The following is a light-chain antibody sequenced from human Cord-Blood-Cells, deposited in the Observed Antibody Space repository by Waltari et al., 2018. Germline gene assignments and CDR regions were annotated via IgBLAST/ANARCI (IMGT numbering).Light chain of an antibody. V-gene: IGLV2-23*01. Sequence: QSALTQPAPVSGSPGHSITISCTGTSSDVGSYNLVSWYQQHPAKAPKLMIYEGSKRPSGVSNRFSGSKSGNTASLTISGLQAEDEADYYCCSYAGSSTWVFGGGTKLTVL. J-gene: IGLJ3*02. CDR3: CSYAGSSTWV. CDR1: SSDVGSYNL. CDR2: EGS.